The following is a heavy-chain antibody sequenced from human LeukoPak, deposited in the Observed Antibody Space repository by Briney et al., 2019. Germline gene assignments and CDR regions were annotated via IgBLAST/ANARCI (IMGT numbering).Heavy chain of an antibody. CDR1: RGSISGYY. Sequence: SETLSLTCTVSRGSISGYYWSWIRQPPGKGLEWIGYIYYSGNTYYNPSLKSRVTISVAMSKNQFSLKLSSVTAADTAVYYCARDTYGSGSYYKYWGQGTLVTVSS. CDR2: IYYSGNT. CDR3: ARDTYGSGSYYKY. V-gene: IGHV4-59*01. J-gene: IGHJ4*02. D-gene: IGHD3-10*01.